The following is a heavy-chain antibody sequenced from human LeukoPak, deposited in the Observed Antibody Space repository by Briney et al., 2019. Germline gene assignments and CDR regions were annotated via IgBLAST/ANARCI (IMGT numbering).Heavy chain of an antibody. V-gene: IGHV1-58*02. J-gene: IGHJ6*03. Sequence: SVKVSCKASGITFNTSAIQWVRQARGQRLEWIGWVVVGSGKTKYAQKFQERVTITTDMSTSTVYMDLRALRYDDTAVYFCATQPPGYFPYMDVWGKGTTITVSS. CDR3: ATQPPGYFPYMDV. D-gene: IGHD1-26*01. CDR1: GITFNTSA. CDR2: VVVGSGKT.